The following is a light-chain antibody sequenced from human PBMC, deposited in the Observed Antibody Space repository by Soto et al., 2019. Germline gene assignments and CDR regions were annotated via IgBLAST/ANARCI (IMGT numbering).Light chain of an antibody. CDR1: SSNIGRGYD. V-gene: IGLV1-40*01. J-gene: IGLJ3*02. CDR3: QSYDSSLSGWV. Sequence: QAVVTQPPSVSGAPGQRVTISCTGSSSNIGRGYDVHWYQQLPGTAPKLLIYANNIRPSGVPDRFSGSKSGTSASLAITGLQAEDEADYYCQSYDSSLSGWVFGGGTKVTVL. CDR2: ANN.